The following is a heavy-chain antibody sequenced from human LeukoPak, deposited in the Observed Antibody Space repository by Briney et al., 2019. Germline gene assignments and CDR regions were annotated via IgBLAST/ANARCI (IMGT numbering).Heavy chain of an antibody. CDR2: IKPDGSDE. D-gene: IGHD2/OR15-2a*01. Sequence: GGSLRLSCAVTGLTFSDYWMTWVRQAPGKGLEWVATIKPDGSDEYYVDSVQGRFTISRDNAKNSLYLQMNSLRAEDTAVYYCARVHRGLEYWGQGTLVTVSS. V-gene: IGHV3-7*01. CDR3: ARVHRGLEY. CDR1: GLTFSDYW. J-gene: IGHJ4*02.